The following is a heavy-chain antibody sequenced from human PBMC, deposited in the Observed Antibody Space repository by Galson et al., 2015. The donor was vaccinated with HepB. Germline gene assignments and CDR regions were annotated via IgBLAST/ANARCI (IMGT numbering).Heavy chain of an antibody. J-gene: IGHJ5*02. CDR3: ATTRPRKYCSGGSCYSAHWFDP. D-gene: IGHD2-15*01. Sequence: SVKVSCKVSGSTLTELSMHWVRQAPGKGLEWMGGFDPEDGETIYAQKFQGRVTMTEDTSTDTAYMELSSLRSEDTAVYYCATTRPRKYCSGGSCYSAHWFDPWGQGTLVTVSS. CDR1: GSTLTELS. CDR2: FDPEDGET. V-gene: IGHV1-24*01.